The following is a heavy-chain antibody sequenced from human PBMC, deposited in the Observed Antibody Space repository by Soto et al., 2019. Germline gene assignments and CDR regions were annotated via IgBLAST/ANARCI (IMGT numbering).Heavy chain of an antibody. D-gene: IGHD2-21*01. CDR2: ISAYNGNT. V-gene: IGHV1-18*01. CDR1: GYTFTSYG. Sequence: GASVKVSCKASGYTFTSYGISWVRQAPGQGLEWMGWISAYNGNTNYAQKFQGWVTMTRDTSISTAYMELSRLRSDDTAVYYCARDVVGSVWFDPWGQGTLVTVSS. CDR3: ARDVVGSVWFDP. J-gene: IGHJ5*02.